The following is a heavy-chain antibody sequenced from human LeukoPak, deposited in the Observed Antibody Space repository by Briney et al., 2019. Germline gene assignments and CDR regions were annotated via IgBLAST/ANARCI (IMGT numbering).Heavy chain of an antibody. CDR2: ISYDGSNK. Sequence: GGSLRLSCAVSGFTFSSYAMQWVRQAPGKGLDWVAVISYDGSNKYHADSVKGRFTISRDNSKNTLYLQMDSLRAEDTAVYSCARGPYCTSPNCYNPAGYWGQGTLVTVSS. J-gene: IGHJ4*02. CDR1: GFTFSSYA. V-gene: IGHV3-30-3*01. D-gene: IGHD2-2*02. CDR3: ARGPYCTSPNCYNPAGY.